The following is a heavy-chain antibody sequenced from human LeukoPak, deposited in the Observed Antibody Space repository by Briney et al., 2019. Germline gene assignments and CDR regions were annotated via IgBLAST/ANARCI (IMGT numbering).Heavy chain of an antibody. CDR3: ARHLAAVIDAFDI. J-gene: IGHJ3*02. CDR2: INHSGST. CDR1: GGSFSGYY. V-gene: IGHV4-34*01. D-gene: IGHD3-10*01. Sequence: KASETLSLTCAVYGGSFSGYYWSWIRQPPGKGLEWIGEINHSGSTNYNPSLKSRVTISVDTSKNQFSLKLSSVTAADTAVYYCARHLAAVIDAFDIWGQGAMVTVSS.